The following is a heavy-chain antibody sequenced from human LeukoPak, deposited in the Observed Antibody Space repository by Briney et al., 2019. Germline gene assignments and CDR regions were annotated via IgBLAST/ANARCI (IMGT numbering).Heavy chain of an antibody. Sequence: ASVKVSCKASGYTFTGYYMHWVRQAPGQGLEWMGWINPNSGGTNYAQKFQGRVTMTRDTSISTAYMKLSRLRSDDTAVYYCARDVHYDSSGTFDYWGQGTLVTVSS. CDR3: ARDVHYDSSGTFDY. D-gene: IGHD3-22*01. J-gene: IGHJ4*02. CDR1: GYTFTGYY. CDR2: INPNSGGT. V-gene: IGHV1-2*02.